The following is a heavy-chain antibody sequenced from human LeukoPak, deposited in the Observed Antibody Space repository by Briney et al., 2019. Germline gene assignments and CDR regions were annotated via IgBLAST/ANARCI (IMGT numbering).Heavy chain of an antibody. J-gene: IGHJ4*02. V-gene: IGHV3-11*04. CDR2: ISSSGSTI. CDR3: ALSGWYRSFDY. CDR1: GFTFSDYY. D-gene: IGHD6-19*01. Sequence: GGSLRLSCAASGFTFSDYYMSWIRQAPGKGLEWVSYISSSGSTIYYADSVKGRFTISRDNSKNTLYLQMNSLRAEDTAVYYCALSGWYRSFDYWGQGTLVTVSS.